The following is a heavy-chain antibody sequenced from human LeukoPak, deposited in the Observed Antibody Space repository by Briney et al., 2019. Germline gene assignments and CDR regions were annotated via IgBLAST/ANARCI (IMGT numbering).Heavy chain of an antibody. CDR2: ISSSSSTI. V-gene: IGHV3-48*01. D-gene: IGHD4-17*01. J-gene: IGHJ6*03. CDR3: ARDFYGDYYYYYMDV. CDR1: GFTFSSYS. Sequence: PGGSLRLSCAASGFTFSSYSMNWVRQAPGKGLEWVSYISSSSSTIYNADSVKGRFTISRDNAKNSLYLQMNSLRAEDTAVYYCARDFYGDYYYYYMDVWGKGTTVTVSS.